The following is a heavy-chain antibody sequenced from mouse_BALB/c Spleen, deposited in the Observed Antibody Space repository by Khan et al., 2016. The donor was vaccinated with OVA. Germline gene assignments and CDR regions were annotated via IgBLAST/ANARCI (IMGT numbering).Heavy chain of an antibody. CDR2: INPRSGYT. J-gene: IGHJ2*01. CDR1: GYTFTSNT. V-gene: IGHV1-4*01. CDR3: TRDRIDY. Sequence: QVQLKQSGAELARPGASVRMSCKASGYTFTSNTMHWVKKRPGQGLEWIGYINPRSGYTNFNQNFKDKATLTADKSSSTAYMQLSSLTSEDSAVYYCTRDRIDYWGQGTTLTVSS.